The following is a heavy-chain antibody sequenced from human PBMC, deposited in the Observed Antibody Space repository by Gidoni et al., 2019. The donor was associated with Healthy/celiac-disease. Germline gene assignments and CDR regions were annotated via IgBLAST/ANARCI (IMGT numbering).Heavy chain of an antibody. CDR2: IWYDGSNK. Sequence: QVQLVESGGGVVQPGRSLRLSCAASGFTFSSYGMHWVRQAPGKGLEWVAVIWYDGSNKYYADSVKGRFTISRDNSKNTLYLQMNSLRAEDTAVYYCARDRSSKHKFDYWGQGTLVTVSS. J-gene: IGHJ4*02. V-gene: IGHV3-33*01. CDR3: ARDRSSKHKFDY. D-gene: IGHD6-13*01. CDR1: GFTFSSYG.